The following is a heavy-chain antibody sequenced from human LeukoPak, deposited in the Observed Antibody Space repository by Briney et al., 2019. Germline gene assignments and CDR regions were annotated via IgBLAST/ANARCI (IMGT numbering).Heavy chain of an antibody. V-gene: IGHV4-34*01. CDR1: GGSFSGYY. D-gene: IGHD3-22*01. Sequence: PSETLSLTCAVYGGSFSGYYWSWIRQPPGKGLEWIGEINHSGSTNYNPSLKSRVTISVDTSKNQFTLKLSSVTATDTAVYYCARVYYYDSSGHPYPYDFDYWGQGTLVTVSS. CDR2: INHSGST. CDR3: ARVYYYDSSGHPYPYDFDY. J-gene: IGHJ4*02.